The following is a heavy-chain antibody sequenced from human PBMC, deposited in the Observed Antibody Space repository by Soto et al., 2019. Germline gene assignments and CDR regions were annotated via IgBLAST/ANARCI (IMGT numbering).Heavy chain of an antibody. CDR3: XXXXXXXXXXXXXXXXXFDL. CDR1: GGSISISNYY. J-gene: IGHJ2*01. CDR2: VYYSGTT. Sequence: QLQLQESGPGLVQPSETLSLTCTVSGGSISISNYYWGWIRQPPGKGLAWIGSVYYSGTTYFNPSLESRVPLXXXXXXXXXXXXXXXXXXXXXXXXXXXXXXXXXXXXXXXXXXXFDLWGRGSLVTVSS. V-gene: IGHV4-39*01.